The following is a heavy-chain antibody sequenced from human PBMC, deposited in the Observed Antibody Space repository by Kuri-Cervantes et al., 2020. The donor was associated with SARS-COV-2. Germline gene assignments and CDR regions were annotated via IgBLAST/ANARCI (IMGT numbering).Heavy chain of an antibody. V-gene: IGHV3-74*01. CDR3: ARDPVTPGYYYYYGMDV. CDR2: INSDGSST. Sequence: ETLSLTCAASGFTFSSYWMHWVCQAPGKGLVWVSRINSDGSSTSYADSVKGRFTISRDNAKNTLYLQMNSLRAEDTAVYYCARDPVTPGYYYYYGMDVWGQGTTVTVSS. J-gene: IGHJ6*02. CDR1: GFTFSSYW. D-gene: IGHD4-23*01.